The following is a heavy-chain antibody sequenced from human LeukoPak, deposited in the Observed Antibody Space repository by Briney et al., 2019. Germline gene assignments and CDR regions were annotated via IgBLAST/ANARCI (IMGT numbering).Heavy chain of an antibody. Sequence: ASVKVSCKASGYTFTSCGISWVRQAPGQGLEWLGWISAYNGNTNYAQKLQGRVTMTTDTSTSTAYMELRSLRSDDTAVYYCAKGGYDILTGYDSPSDYWGQGTLVTVSS. CDR3: AKGGYDILTGYDSPSDY. CDR1: GYTFTSCG. V-gene: IGHV1-18*04. J-gene: IGHJ4*02. D-gene: IGHD3-9*01. CDR2: ISAYNGNT.